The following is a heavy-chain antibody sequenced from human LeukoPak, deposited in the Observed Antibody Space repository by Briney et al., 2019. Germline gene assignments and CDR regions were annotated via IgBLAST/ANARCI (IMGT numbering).Heavy chain of an antibody. CDR1: GGSISSGGYY. CDR3: ARAVVPAAIGAFDI. Sequence: SETLSLTCTVSGGSISSGGYYWSWIRQHPGKGLEWIGYIYHSGSTYYNPSLKSRVTISVDRSKNQFSLKLSSVTAADTAVYYCARAVVPAAIGAFDIWGQGTMVTVSS. V-gene: IGHV4-30-2*01. D-gene: IGHD2-2*01. J-gene: IGHJ3*02. CDR2: IYHSGST.